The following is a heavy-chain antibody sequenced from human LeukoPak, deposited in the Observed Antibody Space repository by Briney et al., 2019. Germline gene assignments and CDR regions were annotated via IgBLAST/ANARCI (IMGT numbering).Heavy chain of an antibody. Sequence: GASVTVSCKASVYTFTSYGISWVRQAPGQGLEWMGWISAYNGNTNYAHKLQGRVTMTTDTSTSTAYMELRSLRSDDTAVYYCARDPVLLWFGELFLFDYWGQGTLVTVSS. CDR2: ISAYNGNT. CDR1: VYTFTSYG. J-gene: IGHJ4*02. CDR3: ARDPVLLWFGELFLFDY. V-gene: IGHV1-18*01. D-gene: IGHD3-10*01.